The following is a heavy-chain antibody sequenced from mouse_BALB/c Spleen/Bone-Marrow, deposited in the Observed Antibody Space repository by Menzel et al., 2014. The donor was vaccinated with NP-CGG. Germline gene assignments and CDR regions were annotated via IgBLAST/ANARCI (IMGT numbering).Heavy chain of an antibody. V-gene: IGHV7-3*02. D-gene: IGHD2-1*01. CDR2: IRNKANGYTT. CDR1: GFTFTDYY. J-gene: IGHJ3*01. CDR3: ARGAYGNYFAWFAY. Sequence: EVQLVESGGGLVQPGGSLRLSCATSGFTFTDYYMSWVRQPPGKALEWLGFIRNKANGYTTEYSASVKGRFTISRDNSQSNLYLQMNPLRAEDSATYYCARGAYGNYFAWFAYWGQGTLVTVSA.